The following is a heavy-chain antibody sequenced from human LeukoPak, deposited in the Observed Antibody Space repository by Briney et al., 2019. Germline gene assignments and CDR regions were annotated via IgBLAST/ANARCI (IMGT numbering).Heavy chain of an antibody. CDR3: ARGMVPAAMLGHWFDP. D-gene: IGHD2-2*01. J-gene: IGHJ5*02. Sequence: PSETLSLTCTVSGGFISSGGYYWSWIRQHPGKGLEWIGYIYYSGSTYYNPSLKSRVTISVDTSKNQFSLKLSSVTAADTAVYYCARGMVPAAMLGHWFDPWGQGTLVTVSS. CDR1: GGFISSGGYY. V-gene: IGHV4-31*03. CDR2: IYYSGST.